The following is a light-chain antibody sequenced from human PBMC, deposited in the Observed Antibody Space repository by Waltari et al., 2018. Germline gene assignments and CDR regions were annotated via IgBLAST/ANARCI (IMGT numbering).Light chain of an antibody. J-gene: IGKJ2*01. V-gene: IGKV3-15*01. CDR3: QQFNTGYS. Sequence: ELVMTLSPAPLSFSPGDAAPPSCRASRAIANTLAWYQQKPGQALRLLIYDASTRATGIPARFSGSWSGTEFTLTITSLQSEDSAVYFCQQFNTGYSFGQGTKLEIK. CDR2: DAS. CDR1: RAIANT.